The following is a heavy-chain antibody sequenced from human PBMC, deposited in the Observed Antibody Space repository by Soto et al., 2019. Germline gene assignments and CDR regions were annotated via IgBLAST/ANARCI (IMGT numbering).Heavy chain of an antibody. CDR3: ARDQRAVAGTAGPSHY. CDR2: ISYDGSNK. V-gene: IGHV3-30-3*01. D-gene: IGHD6-19*01. Sequence: PGGSLRLSCAASGFTFSSYAMHWVRQAPGKGLEWVAVISYDGSNKYYADSVKGRFTIPRDNSKNTLYLQMNSLRAEDTAVYYCARDQRAVAGTAGPSHYWGQGTLVTVSS. J-gene: IGHJ4*02. CDR1: GFTFSSYA.